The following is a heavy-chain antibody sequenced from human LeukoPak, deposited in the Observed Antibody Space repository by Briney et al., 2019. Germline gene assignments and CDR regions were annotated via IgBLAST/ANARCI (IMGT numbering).Heavy chain of an antibody. CDR1: GDSFSSYY. CDR3: AKVGAYNWFDP. V-gene: IGHV4-59*01. J-gene: IGHJ5*02. D-gene: IGHD3-10*01. CDR2: IYYSGST. Sequence: PSETLSLTCTVSGDSFSSYYWSWIRQPPGKGLECIGYIYYSGSTNYNPSLKSRVTISGDTSKNQFSLKLSSVTAADTAVYYCAKVGAYNWFDPWGQGTLVTVSS.